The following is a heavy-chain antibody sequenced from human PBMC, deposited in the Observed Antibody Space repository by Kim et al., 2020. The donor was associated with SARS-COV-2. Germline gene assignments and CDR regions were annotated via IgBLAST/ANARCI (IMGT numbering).Heavy chain of an antibody. Sequence: GGSLRLSCAASGFTFSSYAMHWVRQAPGKGLEWVAVISYVGSNKYYADSVKGRFTISRDNSKNTLYLQMNSLRAEDTAVYYCARPPVDTAEPYYFDYWG. D-gene: IGHD5-18*01. V-gene: IGHV3-30*04. CDR1: GFTFSSYA. CDR3: ARPPVDTAEPYYFDY. CDR2: ISYVGSNK. J-gene: IGHJ4*01.